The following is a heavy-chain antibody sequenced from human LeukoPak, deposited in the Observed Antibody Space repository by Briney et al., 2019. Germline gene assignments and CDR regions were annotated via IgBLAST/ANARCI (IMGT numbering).Heavy chain of an antibody. CDR2: IYYSGST. CDR1: GGSISSGGYY. V-gene: IGHV4-31*03. J-gene: IGHJ6*02. CDR3: ARGGDYYDSSGYYYGYYYYGMDV. D-gene: IGHD3-22*01. Sequence: PSQTLSLTCTVSGGSISSGGYYWSWIRQHPGKGLEWIGYIYYSGSTYYNPSLKSRVTISVDTSKNQFSLKLSSVTAADTAVYYCARGGDYYDSSGYYYGYYYYGMDVWGQGTTVTVPS.